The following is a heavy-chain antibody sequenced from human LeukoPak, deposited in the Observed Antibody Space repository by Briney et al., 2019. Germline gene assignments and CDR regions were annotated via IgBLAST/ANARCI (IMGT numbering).Heavy chain of an antibody. J-gene: IGHJ4*02. D-gene: IGHD3-22*01. CDR3: ARDTWYYYDSSGYNDY. CDR1: GFTFSSYW. CDR2: INTDGSST. Sequence: GGSLRLSCAAPGFTFSSYWMHWVRQAPGKGLVWVSRINTDGSSTSYADPVKGRFTISRDNAKNTLYLQMNSLRAEDTAVYYCARDTWYYYDSSGYNDYWGQGTLVTVSS. V-gene: IGHV3-74*01.